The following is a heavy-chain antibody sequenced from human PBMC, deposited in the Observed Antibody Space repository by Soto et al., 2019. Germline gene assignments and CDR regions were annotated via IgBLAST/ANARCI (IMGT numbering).Heavy chain of an antibody. CDR1: GFIFSTYN. Sequence: GGSLRLSCVASGFIFSTYNMNWVRQPPPNGLEWVSSISSSSSYIYYADSVKGRFTISRDNAKNSLYQQVNSLRGEDTAVYYCAYGSSKWFDPWGQGTLVTVSS. D-gene: IGHD3-10*01. J-gene: IGHJ5*02. CDR2: ISSSSSYI. CDR3: AYGSSKWFDP. V-gene: IGHV3-21*01.